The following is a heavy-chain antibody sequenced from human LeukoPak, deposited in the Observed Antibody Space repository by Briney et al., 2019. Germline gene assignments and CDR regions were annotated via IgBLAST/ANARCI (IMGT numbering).Heavy chain of an antibody. V-gene: IGHV4-4*07. Sequence: PSETLSLTCTVSGGSISSYYWSWIWQPAGKGLEWIGRIYTSGSTNYNPSLKSRVTISVDTSKNQFSLKPSSVTAADTAVYYCARMRYCSSTSCYRSNYYYYYYMDVWGKGTTVTVSS. CDR1: GGSISSYY. CDR3: ARMRYCSSTSCYRSNYYYYYYMDV. CDR2: IYTSGST. J-gene: IGHJ6*03. D-gene: IGHD2-2*01.